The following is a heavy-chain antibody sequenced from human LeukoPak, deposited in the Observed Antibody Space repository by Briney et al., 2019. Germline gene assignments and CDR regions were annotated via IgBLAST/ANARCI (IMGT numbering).Heavy chain of an antibody. CDR3: ARDRGERYSSSYFDY. D-gene: IGHD6-6*01. V-gene: IGHV3-33*01. Sequence: PGRSLRLSCAASGFTFSSYGMHWGRQAPGKGLEWVAVIWYDGSNKYYADSVKGRFTISRDNSKNTLYLQMNSLRAEDTAVYYCARDRGERYSSSYFDYWGQGTLVTVSS. J-gene: IGHJ4*02. CDR2: IWYDGSNK. CDR1: GFTFSSYG.